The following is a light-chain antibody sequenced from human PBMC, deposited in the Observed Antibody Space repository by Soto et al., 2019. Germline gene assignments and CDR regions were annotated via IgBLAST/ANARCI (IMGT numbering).Light chain of an antibody. CDR1: QTISGW. CDR3: QHYNPYSLART. CDR2: RTS. Sequence: DIQMTQSPSTLSASVGDTVTITCRASQTISGWLAWYQQKPGKAPKLLIYRTSTLENGVPSRFSGSGSGTEFTLSIISLQSDDSATYWCQHYNPYSLARTFSQGTRVEIK. V-gene: IGKV1-5*03. J-gene: IGKJ1*01.